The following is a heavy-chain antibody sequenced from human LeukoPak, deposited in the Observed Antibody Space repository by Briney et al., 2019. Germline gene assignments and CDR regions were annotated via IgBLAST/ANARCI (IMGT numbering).Heavy chain of an antibody. D-gene: IGHD5-18*01. Sequence: GGSLRLSCAASGFTFSSYPPTRVRQAPGKGPEWVPAISGSGGSTYYADSVKGRFTISRDNSKNTLYLQMNSLRAEDTAVYYCALDTAMVTLSSGDYGEGYDYWGQGTLVTVSS. CDR3: ALDTAMVTLSSGDYGEGYDY. J-gene: IGHJ4*02. CDR2: ISGSGGST. V-gene: IGHV3-23*01. CDR1: GFTFSSYP.